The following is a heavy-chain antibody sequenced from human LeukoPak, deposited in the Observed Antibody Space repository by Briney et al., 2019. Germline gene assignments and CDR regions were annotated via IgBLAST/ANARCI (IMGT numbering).Heavy chain of an antibody. J-gene: IGHJ4*02. Sequence: GGSLRLSCAASGFTFSSCSMNWVRQAPGKGLEWVSSISSSSSYIYYADSVKGRFTISRDNAKNSLYLQMNSLRAEDTAIYYCAKVSWANYFDYWGQGTLVTVSS. CDR3: AKVSWANYFDY. CDR1: GFTFSSCS. CDR2: ISSSSSYI. V-gene: IGHV3-21*04. D-gene: IGHD6-13*01.